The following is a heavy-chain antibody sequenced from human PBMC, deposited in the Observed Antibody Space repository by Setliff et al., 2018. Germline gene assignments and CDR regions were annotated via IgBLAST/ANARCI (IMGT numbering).Heavy chain of an antibody. CDR1: GYIFNSYG. J-gene: IGHJ4*02. CDR3: ARYITGTTPADY. Sequence: ASVKVSCKASGYIFNSYGIAWVRQAPGQGLEWMGWISAYNGNTNYAQKLQGRVTMTTDTSTSTAYMELRSLRSDDTAVYYCARYITGTTPADYWGQGTLVTVS. CDR2: ISAYNGNT. D-gene: IGHD1-7*01. V-gene: IGHV1-18*01.